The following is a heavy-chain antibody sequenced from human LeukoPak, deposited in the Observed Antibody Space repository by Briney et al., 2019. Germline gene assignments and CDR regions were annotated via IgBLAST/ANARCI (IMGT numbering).Heavy chain of an antibody. CDR2: MHYSGST. CDR1: GGSITDYY. CDR3: ARHLAVRSGPARYVEY. Sequence: PSETLSLTCTLSGGSITDYYWSWIRQPPGKGREWIGYMHYSGSTDYNPSLKSRIPISVDTSNKQFSLQLRSVTAADTAIYYCARHLAVRSGPARYVEYWGQGTLVTVSS. V-gene: IGHV4-59*08. D-gene: IGHD3-9*01. J-gene: IGHJ4*02.